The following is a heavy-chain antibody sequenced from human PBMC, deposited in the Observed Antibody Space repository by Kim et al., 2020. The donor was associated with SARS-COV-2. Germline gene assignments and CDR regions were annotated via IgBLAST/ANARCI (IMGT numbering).Heavy chain of an antibody. CDR1: GYSFTSYW. J-gene: IGHJ6*02. V-gene: IGHV5-51*01. CDR2: IYPGDSDT. D-gene: IGHD2-2*01. Sequence: GESLKISCKGSGYSFTSYWIGWVRQMPGKGLEWMGIIYPGDSDTRYSPSFQGQVTISADKSISTAYLQWSSLKASDTAMYYCARVIVVPAAMPEGVWWADGMDVWGQGTTVTVSS. CDR3: ARVIVVPAAMPEGVWWADGMDV.